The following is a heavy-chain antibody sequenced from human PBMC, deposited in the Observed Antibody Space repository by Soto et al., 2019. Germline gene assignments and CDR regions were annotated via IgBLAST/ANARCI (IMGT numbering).Heavy chain of an antibody. CDR2: FDPEDGET. Sequence: ASVKVSCKVSGYTLTELSMHWVRQAPGKGLEWMGGFDPEDGETIYAQKFQGRVTMTEDTSTDTAYMELSSLRSEDTAVYYCATDASPGMVRGVIIGRAHYWGQGTLVTVSS. J-gene: IGHJ4*02. V-gene: IGHV1-24*01. CDR3: ATDASPGMVRGVIIGRAHY. D-gene: IGHD3-10*01. CDR1: GYTLTELS.